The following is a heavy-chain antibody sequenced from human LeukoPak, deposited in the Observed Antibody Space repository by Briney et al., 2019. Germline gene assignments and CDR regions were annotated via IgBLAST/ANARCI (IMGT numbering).Heavy chain of an antibody. Sequence: GGSLRLSCAASGFSFSSYVMTWVRQAPGKGLEWVSGISGSGGSTYYADSVKGRFTISRDNSKNTLYLQMNSLRADDTAVYYCAKGFGSGYYDYWGQGTLVTVSS. V-gene: IGHV3-23*01. D-gene: IGHD3-22*01. CDR2: ISGSGGST. J-gene: IGHJ4*02. CDR3: AKGFGSGYYDY. CDR1: GFSFSSYV.